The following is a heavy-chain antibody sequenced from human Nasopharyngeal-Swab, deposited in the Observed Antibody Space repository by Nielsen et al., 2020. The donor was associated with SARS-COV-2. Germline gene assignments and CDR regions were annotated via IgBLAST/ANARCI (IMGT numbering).Heavy chain of an antibody. D-gene: IGHD1-26*01. CDR3: ARGVGATFDY. CDR2: ISAYNGNT. J-gene: IGHJ4*02. Sequence: VRQAPGQGLEWMGWISAYNGNTNYAQKLQGRVTMTTDTSTSTAYMELSSLRSEDTAVYYCARGVGATFDYWGQGTLVTVSS. V-gene: IGHV1-18*01.